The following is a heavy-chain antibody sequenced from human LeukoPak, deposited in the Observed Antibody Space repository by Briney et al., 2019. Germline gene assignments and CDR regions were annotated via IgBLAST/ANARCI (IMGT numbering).Heavy chain of an antibody. J-gene: IGHJ4*02. D-gene: IGHD4-17*01. CDR3: ARAQTYGDYRLLLDY. CDR1: GGTFSSYA. V-gene: IGHV1-69*13. CDR2: IIPIFGTA. Sequence: GASVKVSCKASGGTFSSYAISWVRQAPGQGLEWMGGIIPIFGTANYAQKFQGRVTITADESTSAAYMELSSLRSEDTAVYYCARAQTYGDYRLLLDYWGQGTLVTVSS.